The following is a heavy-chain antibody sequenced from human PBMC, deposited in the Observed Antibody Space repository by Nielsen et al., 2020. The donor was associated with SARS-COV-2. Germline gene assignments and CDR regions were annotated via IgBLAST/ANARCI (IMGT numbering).Heavy chain of an antibody. V-gene: IGHV1-46*01. Sequence: ASVKVSCKASGYTFTSYYMHWVRQAPGQGLEWMGIINPSGGSTSYAQKFQGRVTMTRDTSTSTVYTELSSLRSEDTAVYYCARGVDTAMAATGYYDSSGYLYHLGYWGQGTLVTVSS. J-gene: IGHJ4*02. D-gene: IGHD3-22*01. CDR2: INPSGGST. CDR1: GYTFTSYY. CDR3: ARGVDTAMAATGYYDSSGYLYHLGY.